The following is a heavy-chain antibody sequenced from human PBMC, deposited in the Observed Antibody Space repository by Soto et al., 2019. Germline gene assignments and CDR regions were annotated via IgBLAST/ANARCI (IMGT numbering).Heavy chain of an antibody. CDR2: ISSSSSYT. D-gene: IGHD6-19*01. J-gene: IGHJ4*02. Sequence: PGGSLRLSCAASGFTFSDYYMSWIRQAPGKGLEWVSYISSSSSYTNYADSVKGRFTISRDNAKNSLYLQMNSLRAEDTAVYYCARVYSGWPSNFDYWGQGTLVTVSS. V-gene: IGHV3-11*05. CDR3: ARVYSGWPSNFDY. CDR1: GFTFSDYY.